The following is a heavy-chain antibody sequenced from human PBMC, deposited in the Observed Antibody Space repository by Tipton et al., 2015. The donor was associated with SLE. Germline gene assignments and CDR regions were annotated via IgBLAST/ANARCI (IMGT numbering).Heavy chain of an antibody. CDR2: IYYSGST. CDR1: GGSISSYY. D-gene: IGHD3-10*01. Sequence: LRLSCTVSGGSISSYYWSWIRQPPGKGLEWIGYIYYSGSTNYNPSLKSRVTISVDTSKNQFSLKPSSVTAADTAVYYCARGREWVENYGSGSYRTHQYLDLWGRGTLVTVSS. V-gene: IGHV4-59*01. J-gene: IGHJ2*01. CDR3: ARGREWVENYGSGSYRTHQYLDL.